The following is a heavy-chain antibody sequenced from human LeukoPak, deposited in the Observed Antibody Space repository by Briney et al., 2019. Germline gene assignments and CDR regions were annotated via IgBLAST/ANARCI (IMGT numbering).Heavy chain of an antibody. CDR3: ARVNSHQLPYTLDY. CDR2: IKQDGSEK. Sequence: GGSLRLSCAGSGFTFSSHWMTWVRQAPGKGLEWVANIKQDGSEKYSVDSVKGRFTISRDNAKNSLYLQMNSLRPEDTAVYYCARVNSHQLPYTLDYWGQGTLVTVSS. J-gene: IGHJ4*02. V-gene: IGHV3-7*01. D-gene: IGHD2-2*01. CDR1: GFTFSSHW.